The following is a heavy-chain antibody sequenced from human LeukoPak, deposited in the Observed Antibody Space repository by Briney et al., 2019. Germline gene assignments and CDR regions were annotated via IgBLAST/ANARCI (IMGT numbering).Heavy chain of an antibody. CDR3: ASVWGMIRYMDV. CDR1: GFTFSSYE. V-gene: IGHV3-48*03. J-gene: IGHJ6*03. D-gene: IGHD3-22*01. Sequence: GGSLRLSCAASGFTFSSYEMNWVRQAPGKGLEWVSYISSSGSTIYYADSVKGRFTISRDNAKNSLYLQMNSLRAEDTAVYYCASVWGMIRYMDVWGKGTTVTISS. CDR2: ISSSGSTI.